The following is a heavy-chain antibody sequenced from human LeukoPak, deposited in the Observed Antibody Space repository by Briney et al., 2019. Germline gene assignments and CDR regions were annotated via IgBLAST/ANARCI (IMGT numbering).Heavy chain of an antibody. CDR2: ISGGGGST. D-gene: IGHD6-19*01. J-gene: IGHJ4*02. V-gene: IGHV3-23*01. Sequence: QPGGSLRLSCAASGFTFSSYAMSWVRQDPGKGLEWVSAISGGGGSTYYADSVKGRFTISRDNSKNTLYLQMNSLRAEDTAVYYCAKPAAVAGIRGYFDYWGQGTLVTVSS. CDR1: GFTFSSYA. CDR3: AKPAAVAGIRGYFDY.